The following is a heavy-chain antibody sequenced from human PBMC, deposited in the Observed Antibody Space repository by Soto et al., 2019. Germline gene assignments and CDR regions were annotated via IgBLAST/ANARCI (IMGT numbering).Heavy chain of an antibody. CDR1: GYTFTSSG. CDR3: ARAFFYQGSDSRGYSFDAFDF. CDR2: ISAHTGSS. Sequence: QVQLVQSGAEVKKPGASVKVSCKASGYTFTSSGMSWVRQAPGQGLEWMGWISAHTGSSEYAQRFQGRVTMTTDRSTSTAYMELRSLRSADTAVYYCARAFFYQGSDSRGYSFDAFDFWGPGTLVNVSS. V-gene: IGHV1-18*01. J-gene: IGHJ3*01. D-gene: IGHD3-22*01.